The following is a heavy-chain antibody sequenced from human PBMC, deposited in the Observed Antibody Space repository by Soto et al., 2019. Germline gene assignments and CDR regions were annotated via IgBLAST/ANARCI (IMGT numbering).Heavy chain of an antibody. J-gene: IGHJ4*02. D-gene: IGHD2-15*01. CDR2: ISAYNGNT. CDR1: GYTFTNFG. Sequence: QVQLVQSGAEVKKPGASVKVSCKTSGYTFTNFGLSWVRQAPGQGLEWMGWISAYNGNTNYAQNFQGRVTMTTDTSTSRAYMELRSLRSDDMAVYYCTRRGTPSDYWGQGTLVTVSS. V-gene: IGHV1-18*03. CDR3: TRRGTPSDY.